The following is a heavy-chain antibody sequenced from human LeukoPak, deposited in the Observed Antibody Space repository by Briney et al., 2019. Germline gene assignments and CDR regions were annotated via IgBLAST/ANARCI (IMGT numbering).Heavy chain of an antibody. J-gene: IGHJ4*02. D-gene: IGHD4-17*01. CDR2: IKQGGSQK. CDR3: ARGPNFGDYVDFLDS. CDR1: GFTFSSHW. Sequence: PGGSLRLSCAASGFTFSSHWMTWVRLAPGKGLEWVANIKQGGSQKYYVDSVKGRFTISRDDAKSTLFLQMNNLRGEDSALYYCARGPNFGDYVDFLDSWGQGTLVTVSS. V-gene: IGHV3-7*01.